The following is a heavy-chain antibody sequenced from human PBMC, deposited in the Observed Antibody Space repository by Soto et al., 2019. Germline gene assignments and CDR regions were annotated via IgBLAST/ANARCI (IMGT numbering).Heavy chain of an antibody. J-gene: IGHJ4*02. V-gene: IGHV3-33*01. Sequence: GGSLRLSCAASGFTLSSYGMHWVRQAPGKGLEWVAVIWYDGSNKYYADSVKGRFTISRDNSKNTLYLQMNSLRAEDTAVYYCARDFSQWLVTQYYFDYWGQGTLVTVSS. CDR3: ARDFSQWLVTQYYFDY. D-gene: IGHD6-19*01. CDR2: IWYDGSNK. CDR1: GFTLSSYG.